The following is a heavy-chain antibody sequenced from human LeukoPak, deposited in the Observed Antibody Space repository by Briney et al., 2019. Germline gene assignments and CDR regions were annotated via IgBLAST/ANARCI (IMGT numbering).Heavy chain of an antibody. CDR2: IIPILGIA. CDR3: ARAYCSSTSCYGWVDY. D-gene: IGHD2-2*01. V-gene: IGHV1-69*04. CDR1: GGTFSSYS. Sequence: SVKVSCKASGGTFSSYSITWVRQAPGQGLEWMGRIIPILGIANYAQGFQGRVTITADKSTSTAYMELSSLRSEDTAVYYCARAYCSSTSCYGWVDYWGQGAQVTVSS. J-gene: IGHJ4*02.